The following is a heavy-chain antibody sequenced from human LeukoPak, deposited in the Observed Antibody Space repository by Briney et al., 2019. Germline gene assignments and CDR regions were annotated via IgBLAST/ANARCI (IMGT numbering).Heavy chain of an antibody. J-gene: IGHJ5*02. CDR3: LVDTAMVTGNWFDP. CDR1: GFTFSNAR. CDR2: ISSSGSTI. Sequence: GGSLRLSCAASGFTFSNARMSWIRQAPGKGLEWVSYISSSGSTIYYADSVKGRFTISRDNAKNSLYLQMNSLRAEDTAVYYCLVDTAMVTGNWFDPWGQGTLVTVSS. V-gene: IGHV3-11*01. D-gene: IGHD5-18*01.